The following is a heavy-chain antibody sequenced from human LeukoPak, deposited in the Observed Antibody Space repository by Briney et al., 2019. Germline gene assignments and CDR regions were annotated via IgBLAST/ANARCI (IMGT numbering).Heavy chain of an antibody. CDR3: ASARPDIVVVPAAKNSPNYYYYMDV. V-gene: IGHV1-69*05. D-gene: IGHD2-2*01. Sequence: SVKVSCKASGGTFSSSAISWVRQAPGQGLEWMGGIIPIFGTANYAQKFQGRVTITTDESTSTAYMELSSLRSEDTAVYYCASARPDIVVVPAAKNSPNYYYYMDVWGKGTTVTVSS. J-gene: IGHJ6*03. CDR1: GGTFSSSA. CDR2: IIPIFGTA.